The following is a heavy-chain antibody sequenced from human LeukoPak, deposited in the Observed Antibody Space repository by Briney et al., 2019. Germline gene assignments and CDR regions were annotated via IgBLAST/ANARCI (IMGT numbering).Heavy chain of an antibody. J-gene: IGHJ4*02. D-gene: IGHD6-13*01. V-gene: IGHV3-21*01. CDR3: AREPTYSSSWHTTCDY. CDR2: ISSSSSYI. Sequence: GGSLRLSCAASGFTFSSYSMNWVRQAPGKGLEWVSSISSSSSYIYYADSVKGRFTISRDNAKNSLYLQMNSLRAEDTAVYYCAREPTYSSSWHTTCDYWGQGTLVTVSS. CDR1: GFTFSSYS.